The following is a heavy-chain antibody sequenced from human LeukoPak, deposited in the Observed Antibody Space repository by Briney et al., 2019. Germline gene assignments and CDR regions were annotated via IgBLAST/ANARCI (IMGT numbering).Heavy chain of an antibody. J-gene: IGHJ4*02. CDR3: ARRGSSKPHFDY. V-gene: IGHV4-39*01. Sequence: SETLSLTCTVCGGSISSSSYYWGWIRQPPGKGLEWIGSIYDSGSTYYNPSLKSRVTISVDTSKNQFSLKLSSVTAADTAVYYCARRGSSKPHFDYWGQGTLDTVSS. CDR1: GGSISSSSYY. CDR2: IYDSGST. D-gene: IGHD6-13*01.